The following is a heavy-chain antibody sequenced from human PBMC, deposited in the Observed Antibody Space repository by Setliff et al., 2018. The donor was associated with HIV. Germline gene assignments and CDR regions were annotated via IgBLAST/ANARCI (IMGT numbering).Heavy chain of an antibody. CDR3: ARHYYTDPFDY. V-gene: IGHV4-4*08. CDR1: GGSISNYY. D-gene: IGHD3-22*01. J-gene: IGHJ4*02. CDR2: IYSSGTT. Sequence: SETLSLTCTVSGGSISNYYWSWIRQPPGKGLEWIGYIYSSGTTDYNPSLKSRVTMSVDTSNSHFSLKLASLTAADTAVYYCARHYYTDPFDYWGQGTLVTVSS.